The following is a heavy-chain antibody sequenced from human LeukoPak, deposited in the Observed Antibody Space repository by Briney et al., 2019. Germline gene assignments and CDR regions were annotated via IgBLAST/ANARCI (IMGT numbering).Heavy chain of an antibody. D-gene: IGHD5-24*01. Sequence: GRSLRLSWAAAGFTFSSYGMHWVRQAPGKVLEWVAVIWYDGSNKYYADSVKGRFTISRDNSKNTPYLQMNSLRAEDTAVYYCARDRASRDGYNAPLFDYWGQGTLVTVSS. CDR2: IWYDGSNK. V-gene: IGHV3-33*01. CDR3: ARDRASRDGYNAPLFDY. J-gene: IGHJ4*02. CDR1: GFTFSSYG.